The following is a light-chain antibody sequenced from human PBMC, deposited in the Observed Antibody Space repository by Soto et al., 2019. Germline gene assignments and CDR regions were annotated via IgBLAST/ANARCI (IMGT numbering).Light chain of an antibody. Sequence: EMVLTQSPATLSLSPGERATLSCRASQSVSYLAWYQQKPGQAPRLLIYDASNRATGIPARFSGSRSGTDFTLTISSLEPEDSAVYYSQQRYTWLFGPGTKVDIK. CDR2: DAS. J-gene: IGKJ3*01. V-gene: IGKV3-11*01. CDR3: QQRYTWL. CDR1: QSVSY.